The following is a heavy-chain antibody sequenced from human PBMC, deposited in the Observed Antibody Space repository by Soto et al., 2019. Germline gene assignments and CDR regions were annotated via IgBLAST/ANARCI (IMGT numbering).Heavy chain of an antibody. J-gene: IGHJ4*02. CDR2: INPNSGGT. CDR1: GYTFSDYY. V-gene: IGHV1-2*02. CDR3: AREPATAKPEGVNF. Sequence: ASVKVSCKASGYTFSDYYIHWVRQAPGQGLEWMGWINPNSGGTKYAPKFQGGVTMTRDTSITTAYMELSRLRSGDTAVYYCAREPATAKPEGVNFWGQGTLVTVSS. D-gene: IGHD1-1*01.